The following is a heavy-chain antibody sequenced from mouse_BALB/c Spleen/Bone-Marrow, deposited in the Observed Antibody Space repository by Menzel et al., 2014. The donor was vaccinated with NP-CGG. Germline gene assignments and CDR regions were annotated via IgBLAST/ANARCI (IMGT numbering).Heavy chain of an antibody. D-gene: IGHD2-1*01. V-gene: IGHV1-4*01. CDR1: GYTFTSYT. CDR3: ARESYGNWFAY. J-gene: IGHJ3*01. Sequence: QVQLKESGAELARPGASVKMSCKASGYTFTSYTMHWVKQRPGQGLEWIGYINPSSGYTNYNQKFKDKATLTADKSSSTAYMRLSSLTSEDSAVYYCARESYGNWFAYWGQGTLVTVSA. CDR2: INPSSGYT.